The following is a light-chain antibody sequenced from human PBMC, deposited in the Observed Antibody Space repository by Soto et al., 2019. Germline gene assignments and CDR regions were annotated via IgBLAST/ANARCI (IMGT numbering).Light chain of an antibody. CDR1: QSVSRY. CDR3: QQYGSLIT. V-gene: IGKV3-20*01. Sequence: EIVMKQSPATLSVSKGERATLSCRASQSVSRYLAWYQQKSGQAPRLLIYGSFSRAAGIPDRFSGSGSGTDFTLTISRLEPEDFAVYYCQQYGSLITFGQVTRLEIK. CDR2: GSF. J-gene: IGKJ5*01.